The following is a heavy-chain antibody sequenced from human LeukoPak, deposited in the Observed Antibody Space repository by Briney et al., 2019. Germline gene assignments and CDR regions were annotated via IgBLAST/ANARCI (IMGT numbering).Heavy chain of an antibody. Sequence: TSETLSLTCTVSGGSISSNNYYWGWIRQPPGQGLEWIGSIYYIGTTYYNPSLKSRVTISVDTSRNQFSLKLSSLTAADTAVYYCARRRRYGGNSDAFDIWGQGTMVTVSS. CDR3: ARRRRYGGNSDAFDI. J-gene: IGHJ3*02. CDR1: GGSISSNNYY. D-gene: IGHD4-23*01. CDR2: IYYIGTT. V-gene: IGHV4-39*01.